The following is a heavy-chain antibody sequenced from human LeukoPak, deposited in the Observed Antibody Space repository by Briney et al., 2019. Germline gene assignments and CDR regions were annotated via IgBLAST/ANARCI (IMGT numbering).Heavy chain of an antibody. V-gene: IGHV4-61*08. CDR1: GGPVSSGGNY. J-gene: IGHJ6*02. D-gene: IGHD1-1*01. CDR2: IYYTGST. CDR3: ARGVRTGTTNDYYYGMDV. Sequence: PSETLSLTCTVSGGPVSSGGNYWSWIRQHPGKGLEWIGYIYYTGSTYYNPSLKSRVTISVDTSKNQFSLKLSSVTAADTAVYYCARGVRTGTTNDYYYGMDVWGQGTTVTVSS.